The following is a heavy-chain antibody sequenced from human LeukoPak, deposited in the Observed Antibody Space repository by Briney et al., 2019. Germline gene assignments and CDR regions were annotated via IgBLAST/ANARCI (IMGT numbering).Heavy chain of an antibody. V-gene: IGHV1-2*02. D-gene: IGHD2-21*01. CDR2: INPNSGGT. J-gene: IGHJ4*02. CDR3: ARVQHIVSNAAPLF. Sequence: GASVKVSCKASGYTFTGYYMHWVRQPPAQGLEWMGLINPNSGGTNYAQKFQGRVTMTRDTSISTAYMELSRLRSDDTAVYYCARVQHIVSNAAPLFWGQGTLVTVSS. CDR1: GYTFTGYY.